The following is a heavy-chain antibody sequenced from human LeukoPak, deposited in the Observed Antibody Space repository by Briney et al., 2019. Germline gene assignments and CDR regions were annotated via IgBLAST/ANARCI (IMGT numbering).Heavy chain of an antibody. V-gene: IGHV1-18*01. D-gene: IGHD3-9*01. J-gene: IGHJ4*02. CDR3: ARGSGLRYFDWLFDY. CDR2: ISAYNGNT. CDR1: GYTFTSYG. Sequence: GAPVKVSCKASGYTFTSYGISWVRQAPGQGLEWMGWISAYNGNTNYAQKLQGRVTMTTDTSTSTAYMELRSLRSDDTAVYYCARGSGLRYFDWLFDYWGQGTQVTVSS.